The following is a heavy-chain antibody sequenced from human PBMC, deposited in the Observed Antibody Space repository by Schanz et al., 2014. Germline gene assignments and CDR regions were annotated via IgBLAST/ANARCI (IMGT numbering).Heavy chain of an antibody. CDR3: ASGVHVSSLQKGLQF. CDR1: GFDFNSYS. V-gene: IGHV3-48*01. CDR2: IATSSSTR. D-gene: IGHD3-10*01. Sequence: EVRLVESGGGLVQPGGSLRLSCEASGFDFNSYSMNWVRQVPGKGPEWLSYIATSSSTRHYADSVKGRVTISRDNAKNSVSLQMRRLRVEDTAVYYCASGVHVSSLQKGLQFWGRGTLVIVSS. J-gene: IGHJ1*01.